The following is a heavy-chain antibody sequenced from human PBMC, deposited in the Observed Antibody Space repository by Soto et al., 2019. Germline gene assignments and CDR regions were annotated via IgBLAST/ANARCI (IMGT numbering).Heavy chain of an antibody. Sequence: QVQLVQSGAEVKKPGSSVKVSCKASGGTFSSYAISWVRQAPGQGLEWMGGIIPIFGTANYAQKFQGRVTITADESTSTAYMELSSLRSEDTAMYYCARDKYCGGDCYFVYFDYWGQGTLVTVSS. CDR3: ARDKYCGGDCYFVYFDY. CDR1: GGTFSSYA. J-gene: IGHJ4*02. CDR2: IIPIFGTA. V-gene: IGHV1-69*12. D-gene: IGHD2-21*02.